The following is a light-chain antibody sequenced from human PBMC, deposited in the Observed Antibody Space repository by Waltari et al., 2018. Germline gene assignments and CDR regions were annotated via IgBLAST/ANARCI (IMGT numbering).Light chain of an antibody. CDR1: QNMSNY. CDR2: SAS. J-gene: IGKJ4*02. CDR3: QQCYSTPLT. Sequence: DIQLTQSPSSLSASVGDRVTITCRASQNMSNYLNWYQQKPGKAPKVVISSASSLQSGVPSTFSGIRSGTAFTLIISTLQPEDFATYYCQQCYSTPLTFGGGTTVE. V-gene: IGKV1-39*01.